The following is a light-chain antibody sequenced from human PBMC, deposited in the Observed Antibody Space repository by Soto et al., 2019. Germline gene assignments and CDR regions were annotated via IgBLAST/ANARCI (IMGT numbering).Light chain of an antibody. Sequence: EIVMTQSPATLSVSPGERATLSCRASQSVSSNLAWYQQKPGQAPRLLIYGASTRATGITARFSGSGSRTEFTLTISSLLSEDFAVYYCQQYNNWPLTFGGGTKVEIK. CDR3: QQYNNWPLT. V-gene: IGKV3-15*01. J-gene: IGKJ4*01. CDR2: GAS. CDR1: QSVSSN.